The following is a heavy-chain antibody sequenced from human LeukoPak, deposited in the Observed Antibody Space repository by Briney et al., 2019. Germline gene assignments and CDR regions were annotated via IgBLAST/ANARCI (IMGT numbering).Heavy chain of an antibody. V-gene: IGHV3-30*18. Sequence: GRSLRLSCAASGFTFSTFAMHWVRQAPGKGLEWVTVISSDGRDKHYVDSVKGRFTISRDNSKNTLYLQMNSLRAEDTAVYYRAKDLKKIADYYFDCWGQGTLVTVSS. J-gene: IGHJ4*02. CDR3: AKDLKKIADYYFDC. D-gene: IGHD4/OR15-4a*01. CDR1: GFTFSTFA. CDR2: ISSDGRDK.